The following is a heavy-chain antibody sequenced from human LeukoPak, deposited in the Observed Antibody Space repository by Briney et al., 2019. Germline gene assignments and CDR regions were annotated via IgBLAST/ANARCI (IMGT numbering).Heavy chain of an antibody. J-gene: IGHJ4*02. Sequence: GGSLRLSCAASGFTFSSYAMHWVRQAPGKGLEWVAVISYDGSNKYYADSVKGRFTISGDNSKNTLYLQMNSLRAEDTAVYYCAREGIGTGMGEFDYWGQGTLVTVSS. CDR2: ISYDGSNK. CDR1: GFTFSSYA. CDR3: AREGIGTGMGEFDY. V-gene: IGHV3-30-3*01. D-gene: IGHD1-26*01.